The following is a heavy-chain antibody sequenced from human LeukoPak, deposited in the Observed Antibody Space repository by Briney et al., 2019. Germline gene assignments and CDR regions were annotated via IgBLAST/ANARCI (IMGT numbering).Heavy chain of an antibody. CDR2: INHSGGT. J-gene: IGHJ4*02. D-gene: IGHD6-19*01. Sequence: SETLSLTCTVYGGSFSAYYWSWIRQSPGKGLEWIGEINHSGGTNYNPSLKSRVTLSVDTSKNQFSLKLTSLTSADTAVYYCATERRYSSGRWDYYFDDWAREPWSPSPQ. CDR1: GGSFSAYY. V-gene: IGHV4-34*01. CDR3: ATERRYSSGRWDYYFDD.